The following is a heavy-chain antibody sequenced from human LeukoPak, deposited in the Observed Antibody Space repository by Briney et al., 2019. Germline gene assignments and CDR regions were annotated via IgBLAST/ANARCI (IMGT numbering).Heavy chain of an antibody. CDR2: ISAYNGNT. CDR3: ARARYFDWLGDFDY. CDR1: GYTFTSYG. D-gene: IGHD3-9*01. J-gene: IGHJ4*02. Sequence: VASVKVSCKASGYTFTSYGISWVRQAPGQGLEWMGWISAYNGNTNYAQKLQGRVTMTTDPSTSTAYMELRSLRSDDTAVYYCARARYFDWLGDFDYWGQGTLVTVSS. V-gene: IGHV1-18*01.